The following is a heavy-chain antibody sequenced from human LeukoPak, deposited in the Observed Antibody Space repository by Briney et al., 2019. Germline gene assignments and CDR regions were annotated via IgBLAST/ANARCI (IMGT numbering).Heavy chain of an antibody. J-gene: IGHJ6*02. CDR3: AAWNSDFWSSYYYGMDV. Sequence: SETLSLTCTVSGVSISSYYWSWIRQPPGKGLEWIGYIYYSGSTNYNPSLKSRVTISVDTSKNQFSLKLSSVTAADTAVYYCAAWNSDFWSSYYYGMDVWGQGTTVTVSS. CDR2: IYYSGST. D-gene: IGHD3-3*01. V-gene: IGHV4-59*01. CDR1: GVSISSYY.